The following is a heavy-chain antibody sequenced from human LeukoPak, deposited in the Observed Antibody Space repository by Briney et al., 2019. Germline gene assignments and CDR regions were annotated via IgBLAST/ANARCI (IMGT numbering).Heavy chain of an antibody. CDR1: GFTFSSYA. CDR3: ARDSLLYCSGGSCYSNYYYYYMDV. D-gene: IGHD2-15*01. J-gene: IGHJ6*03. Sequence: GGSLRLSCAASGFTFSSYAMHWVRQAPGKGLEWVAVISYDGSNKYYADSVKGRFTTSRDNAKNSLYLQMNSLRAEDTAVYYCARDSLLYCSGGSCYSNYYYYYMDVWGKGTTVTVSS. CDR2: ISYDGSNK. V-gene: IGHV3-30*04.